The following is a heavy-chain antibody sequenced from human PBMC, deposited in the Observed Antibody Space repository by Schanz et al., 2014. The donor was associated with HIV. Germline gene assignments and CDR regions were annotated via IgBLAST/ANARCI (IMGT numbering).Heavy chain of an antibody. J-gene: IGHJ5*02. CDR2: IKSKFAGETI. D-gene: IGHD6-13*01. V-gene: IGHV3-15*01. Sequence: EVQLVESGGGLVQPGGSLRLSCVASGFDFTGTWMSWVRQAPGKGLEWVGRIKSKFAGETIDYAAPVKGRFTISRDDSKNTLYLQMNSLRPEDTAVYYCAKDKSRHTYSSSSIFDPWGQRTLVTVSS. CDR1: GFDFTGTW. CDR3: AKDKSRHTYSSSSIFDP.